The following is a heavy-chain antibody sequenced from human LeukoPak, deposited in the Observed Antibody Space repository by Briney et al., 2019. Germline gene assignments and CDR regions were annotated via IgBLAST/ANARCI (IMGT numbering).Heavy chain of an antibody. J-gene: IGHJ4*02. CDR1: GGTFSSYA. V-gene: IGHV1-69*13. CDR2: IIPIFGTA. D-gene: IGHD3-10*01. CDR3: ARDYYGSGSYYKPFDY. Sequence: ASVKVSCKASGGTFSSYAISWVRRAPRQGLEWMGGIIPIFGTANYAQKFQGRVTITADESTSTAYMELSSLRSEDTAVYYCARDYYGSGSYYKPFDYWGQGTLVTVSS.